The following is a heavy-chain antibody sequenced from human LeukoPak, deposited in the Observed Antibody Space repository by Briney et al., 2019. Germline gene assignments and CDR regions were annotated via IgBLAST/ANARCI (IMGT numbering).Heavy chain of an antibody. Sequence: PVGSLRLSCAASGLTFSIYEMNFVRQAPVSFLASVSYISSSGSTIYYADSVKGRFTISRDNAKNSLYLQMNSLRAEDTAVYYCARGMNWNDLDYWGQGTLVTVSS. CDR2: ISSSGSTI. V-gene: IGHV3-48*03. CDR3: ARGMNWNDLDY. CDR1: GLTFSIYE. D-gene: IGHD1-1*01. J-gene: IGHJ4*02.